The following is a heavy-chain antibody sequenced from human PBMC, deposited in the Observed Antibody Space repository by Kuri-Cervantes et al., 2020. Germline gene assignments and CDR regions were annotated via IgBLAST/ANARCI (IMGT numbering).Heavy chain of an antibody. V-gene: IGHV1-3*02. D-gene: IGHD3-22*01. CDR1: GYTFTSYA. J-gene: IGHJ6*02. Sequence: ASVKVSCKASGYTFTSYAMHWVRQAPGQRLEWMGWSNAGNGNTKYSQEFQGRVTITRDTSASTAYMELSSLRSEDMAVYYCARDLSTMIQIGYYGMDVWGQGTTVTVSS. CDR3: ARDLSTMIQIGYYGMDV. CDR2: SNAGNGNT.